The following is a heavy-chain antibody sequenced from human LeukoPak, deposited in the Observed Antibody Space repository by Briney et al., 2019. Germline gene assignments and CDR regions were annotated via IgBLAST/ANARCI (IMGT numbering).Heavy chain of an antibody. Sequence: ASQTLSLTCTVSGGSISSYYWSWIRQPPGKGLEWIGYIYYSGSTNYNPSLKSRVTISVDTSKNQFSLKLSSVTAADTAVYYCARVNRIAAAGTFRYYFDYWGQGTLVTVSS. V-gene: IGHV4-59*01. CDR1: GGSISSYY. CDR2: IYYSGST. CDR3: ARVNRIAAAGTFRYYFDY. D-gene: IGHD6-13*01. J-gene: IGHJ4*02.